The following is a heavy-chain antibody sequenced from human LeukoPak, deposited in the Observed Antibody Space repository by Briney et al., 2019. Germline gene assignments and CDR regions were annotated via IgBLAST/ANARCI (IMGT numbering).Heavy chain of an antibody. CDR3: ARSSGRYYDSSGQMKYFQH. CDR1: GGTFSSYA. CDR2: IIPILGIA. Sequence: SVKVSCKASGGTFSSYAISWVRQAPGQGLGWMGRIIPILGIANYAQKFQGRVTITADKSTSTAYMELSSLRSEDTAVYYCARSSGRYYDSSGQMKYFQHWGQGTLVTVSS. D-gene: IGHD3-22*01. J-gene: IGHJ1*01. V-gene: IGHV1-69*04.